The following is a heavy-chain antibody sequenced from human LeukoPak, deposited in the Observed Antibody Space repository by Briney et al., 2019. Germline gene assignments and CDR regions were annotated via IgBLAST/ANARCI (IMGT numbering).Heavy chain of an antibody. V-gene: IGHV4-4*07. CDR2: IYTSGST. D-gene: IGHD1-26*01. CDR1: GGSISSYY. CDR3: ARDPGSSYFDY. J-gene: IGHJ4*02. Sequence: PSETLSLTCTVSGGSISSYYWSWIRQPAWKGLDWIGRIYTSGSTNYNPSLKSRVPISVDKSKNQFSLKLSSVTAADTAVYYCARDPGSSYFDYWGQGTLVTVSS.